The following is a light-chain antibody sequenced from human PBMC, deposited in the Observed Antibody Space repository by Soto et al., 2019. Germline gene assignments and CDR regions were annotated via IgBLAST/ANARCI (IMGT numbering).Light chain of an antibody. CDR2: GAS. CDR3: QHHGGSPIT. Sequence: EIVLTQSPGTLSLSPGERATLSCRASQSVSSSYLAWYQQKPGQAPRLLIYGASSRATGIPDRFSGSGSGTDFTLTISGLEPEDFAVYYCQHHGGSPITFGQGTRLEIK. V-gene: IGKV3-20*01. CDR1: QSVSSSY. J-gene: IGKJ5*01.